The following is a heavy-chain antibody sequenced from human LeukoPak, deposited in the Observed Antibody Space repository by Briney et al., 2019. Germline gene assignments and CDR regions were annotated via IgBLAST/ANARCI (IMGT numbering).Heavy chain of an antibody. CDR3: ARQDPFGATVEFFDY. J-gene: IGHJ4*02. Sequence: GESLKISCKGSGYSFTSYWIGWVRQMPGKGLEWMGIIYPGDSDTRYSPSFQGQVTISADKSISTAYLQWSSLKASDTAMYYCARQDPFGATVEFFDYWGQGTLVTVSS. CDR2: IYPGDSDT. D-gene: IGHD4-23*01. V-gene: IGHV5-51*01. CDR1: GYSFTSYW.